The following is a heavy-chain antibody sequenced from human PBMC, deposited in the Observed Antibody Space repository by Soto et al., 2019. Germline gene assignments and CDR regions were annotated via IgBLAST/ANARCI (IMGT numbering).Heavy chain of an antibody. J-gene: IGHJ4*02. V-gene: IGHV3-7*05. Sequence: GGSLRLSCAGSGFTFSSYWMSWVRQLPGKGLEWLANINQDGSEKSYVDSVKGRFTISRDNAKNSLYLQMNSLRAEDTAVYYCAAWPRSSWFDYWGQGTLVTVSS. CDR2: INQDGSEK. D-gene: IGHD6-13*01. CDR3: AAWPRSSWFDY. CDR1: GFTFSSYW.